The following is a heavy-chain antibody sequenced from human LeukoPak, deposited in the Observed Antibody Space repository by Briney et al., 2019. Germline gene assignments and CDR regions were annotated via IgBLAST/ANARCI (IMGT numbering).Heavy chain of an antibody. J-gene: IGHJ3*02. CDR2: IYTSGST. CDR1: GGSISSYY. D-gene: IGHD6-19*01. V-gene: IGHV4-4*07. CDR3: ARDLGSGWYESLDPGAFDI. Sequence: SETLSLTCTVSGGSISSYYWSWLRQPAGKGLEWVGRIYTSGSTNYNPSLKSRVTMSVDTSKNQFSLKLSSVTAADTAVYYCARDLGSGWYESLDPGAFDIWGQGTMVTVSS.